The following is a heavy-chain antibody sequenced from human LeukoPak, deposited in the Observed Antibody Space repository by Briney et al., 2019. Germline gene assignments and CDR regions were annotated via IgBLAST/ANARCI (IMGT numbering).Heavy chain of an antibody. CDR2: INHSGST. V-gene: IGHV4-34*01. J-gene: IGHJ6*03. Sequence: SETLSLTCAVYGGSFSGYYWSWIRQPPGKGLEWIGEINHSGSTNYNPSLKSRVTISVDTSKNQFSLKLSSVTAADTAVYYCARLHYYYYYMDVWGKGTTVTVSS. CDR1: GGSFSGYY. CDR3: ARLHYYYYYMDV.